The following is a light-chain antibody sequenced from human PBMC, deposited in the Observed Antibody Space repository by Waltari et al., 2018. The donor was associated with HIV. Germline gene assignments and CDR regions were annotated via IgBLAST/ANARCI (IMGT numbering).Light chain of an antibody. CDR1: SSDVGGYNY. J-gene: IGLJ2*01. CDR2: DVS. Sequence: QSALTQPASVSGSPGQSITISCTRTSSDVGGYNYVSWYQQHPGKAPKLMIYDVSNRPSGVSNRFSGSKSGNTASLTISGRQAEDEADYYCSSYTSSSVVFGGGTKLTVL. V-gene: IGLV2-14*03. CDR3: SSYTSSSVV.